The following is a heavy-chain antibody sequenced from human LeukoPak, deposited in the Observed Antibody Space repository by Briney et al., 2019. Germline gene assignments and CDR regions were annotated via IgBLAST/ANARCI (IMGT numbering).Heavy chain of an antibody. Sequence: PGGSLRLSCAASGFTFSSYGMHWVRQAPGKGLEWVAFIRYDGSNKYYADSVKGRFTISRDNSKNTLSLQMNSLRAEDTAVYYCAKDARYFDWSMTYNWFDPWGQGTLVTVSS. D-gene: IGHD3-9*01. V-gene: IGHV3-30*02. CDR2: IRYDGSNK. CDR3: AKDARYFDWSMTYNWFDP. J-gene: IGHJ5*02. CDR1: GFTFSSYG.